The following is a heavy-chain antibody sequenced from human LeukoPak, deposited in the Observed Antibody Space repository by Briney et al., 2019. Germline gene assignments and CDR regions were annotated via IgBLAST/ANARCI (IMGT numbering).Heavy chain of an antibody. CDR3: TTGAPRAYSGSYSNC. D-gene: IGHD1-26*01. Sequence: PGGSLRLSCAASGFSFINAWMSWVRQAPGKGLEWVGRIKSKTDGGTTDYAAPVKGRFTISRDDSQNTLYLQMNSLKTEDTAVYYCTTGAPRAYSGSYSNCWGQGTLVTVSS. CDR1: GFSFINAW. CDR2: IKSKTDGGTT. V-gene: IGHV3-15*01. J-gene: IGHJ4*02.